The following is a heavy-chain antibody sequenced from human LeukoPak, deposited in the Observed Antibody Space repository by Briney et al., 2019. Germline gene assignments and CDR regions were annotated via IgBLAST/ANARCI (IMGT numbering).Heavy chain of an antibody. CDR3: ARDMTTTPGAYDY. V-gene: IGHV4-34*01. D-gene: IGHD4-11*01. CDR1: GGSFTGYY. J-gene: IGHJ4*02. Sequence: PSETLSLTCAVSGGSFTGYYWSWIRQSPGKGLEWIGEISHAGSTTYNPSLKSRVIISPDTSKNHVSLSLSSLTAADTAVYYCARDMTTTPGAYDYWGQGALVTVSS. CDR2: ISHAGST.